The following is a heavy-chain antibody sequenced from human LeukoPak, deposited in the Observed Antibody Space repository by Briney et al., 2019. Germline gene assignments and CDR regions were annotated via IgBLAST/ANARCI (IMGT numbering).Heavy chain of an antibody. V-gene: IGHV3-74*01. CDR2: INTDGSTT. Sequence: GGSLRLSCAASGFTFSSYWMHWVPQAPGKGLVWVLRINTDGSTTTYADSVQGRFTISRDNAKNTLYLQLNSLRAEDTAVYYCAGGLKSYTTSWYGDYWGQGILVTVSS. CDR1: GFTFSSYW. CDR3: AGGLKSYTTSWYGDY. J-gene: IGHJ4*02. D-gene: IGHD6-13*01.